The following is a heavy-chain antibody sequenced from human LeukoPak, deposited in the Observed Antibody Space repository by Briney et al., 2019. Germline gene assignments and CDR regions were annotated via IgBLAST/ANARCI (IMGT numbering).Heavy chain of an antibody. CDR1: GFTFDDYG. CDR3: AKDEGGDWNYEYYFDY. Sequence: GGSLRLSCAASGFTFDDYGMSWVRQAPGKGLEWVSGINWNGGSTGYADSVKGRFTISRDNSKNTLYLQMNSLRAEDTAVYYCAKDEGGDWNYEYYFDYWGQGTLVTVSS. J-gene: IGHJ4*02. CDR2: INWNGGST. V-gene: IGHV3-20*04. D-gene: IGHD1-7*01.